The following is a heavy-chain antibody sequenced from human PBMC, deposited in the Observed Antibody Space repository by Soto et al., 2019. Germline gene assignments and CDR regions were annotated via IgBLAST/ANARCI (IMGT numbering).Heavy chain of an antibody. CDR1: GVTFSNFGGTFNTYV. CDR3: ALTSLFSRRDSGLSPHHFYGMDV. Sequence: QVQLVQSGAAVTKPGSSVKVSCRASGVTFSNFGGTFNTYVISWVRQAPGQGLEWMGGISPIYEKLNSAAKFHGRVTVHADRSTTTSDMDLSSLSTEDTGIYDCALTSLFSRRDSGLSPHHFYGMDVWGQGTSVIVSS. D-gene: IGHD4-17*01. CDR2: ISPIYEKL. J-gene: IGHJ6*02. V-gene: IGHV1-69*06.